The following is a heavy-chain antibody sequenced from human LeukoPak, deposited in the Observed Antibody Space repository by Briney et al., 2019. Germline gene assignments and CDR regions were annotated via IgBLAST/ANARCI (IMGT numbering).Heavy chain of an antibody. D-gene: IGHD5-24*01. J-gene: IGHJ4*02. Sequence: TGGSLRLSCAASGFTVNNNNMNWVRQAPGKGLEWVSIIYSAGSTFYADSVKGRFTISRDNSKNTLYLQMNSLRAEDTAVYYCAKSGYNRFDYWGQGTLVTVSS. CDR2: IYSAGST. CDR3: AKSGYNRFDY. CDR1: GFTVNNNN. V-gene: IGHV3-66*01.